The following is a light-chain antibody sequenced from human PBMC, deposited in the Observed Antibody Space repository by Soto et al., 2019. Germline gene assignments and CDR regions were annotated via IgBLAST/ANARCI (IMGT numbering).Light chain of an antibody. CDR1: QGISSY. Sequence: AIRMTQSPSSFSASTGDRVTITCRASQGISSYLAWYQQKPGKAPKLLIYAASTLQSGVPPRFSGSGSGTDFTLTISCLQSEDFATYYCQQYYSYPWTFGQGTKVDIK. V-gene: IGKV1-8*01. J-gene: IGKJ1*01. CDR3: QQYYSYPWT. CDR2: AAS.